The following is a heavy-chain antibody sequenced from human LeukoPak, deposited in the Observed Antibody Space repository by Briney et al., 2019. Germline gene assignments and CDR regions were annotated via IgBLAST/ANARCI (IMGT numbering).Heavy chain of an antibody. V-gene: IGHV3-30*18. J-gene: IGHJ6*02. CDR1: GFTFSSYG. Sequence: GGSLRLSCAASGFTFSSYGMHWVRQAPGKGLEWVAVISYDGSNKYYADSVKGRFTISRDNSKNTLYLQMNSLRAEDTAVYYCAKGPPGYGYCMDVWGQGTTVTVSS. D-gene: IGHD5-18*01. CDR2: ISYDGSNK. CDR3: AKGPPGYGYCMDV.